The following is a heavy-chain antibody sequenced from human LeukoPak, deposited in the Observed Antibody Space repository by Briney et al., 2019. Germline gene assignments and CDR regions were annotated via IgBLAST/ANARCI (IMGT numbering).Heavy chain of an antibody. CDR3: ARDYYYDSSGLDY. CDR2: IIPIFGTA. Sequence: SVKVSCKASGATFSSYAISWVRQAPGQGLEWMGRIIPIFGTANYAQKFQGRVTITTDESTSTAYMELSSLRSEDTAVYYCARDYYYDSSGLDYWGQGTLATVSS. J-gene: IGHJ4*02. V-gene: IGHV1-69*05. CDR1: GATFSSYA. D-gene: IGHD3-22*01.